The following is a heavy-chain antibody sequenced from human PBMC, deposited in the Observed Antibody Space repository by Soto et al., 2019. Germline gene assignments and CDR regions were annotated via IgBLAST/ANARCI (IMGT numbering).Heavy chain of an antibody. CDR2: VWYDGSNE. Sequence: QVQLVESGGGVVQPGRSLRLSCAASGFTFSTYGMHWVRQAPGKGLEWVALVWYDGSNEYYEDSGKGRFTISRYNSNNTLYLQMNCLREEETAVYFCAREYYDILDISMGGSHYYSSMDVWGQGTTVTVSS. CDR1: GFTFSTYG. J-gene: IGHJ6*02. D-gene: IGHD3-16*01. CDR3: AREYYDILDISMGGSHYYSSMDV. V-gene: IGHV3-33*01.